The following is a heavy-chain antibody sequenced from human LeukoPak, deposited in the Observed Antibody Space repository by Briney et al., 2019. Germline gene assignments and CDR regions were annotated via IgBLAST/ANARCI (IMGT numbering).Heavy chain of an antibody. CDR3: ARRIAARSWRWFDP. V-gene: IGHV1-8*03. J-gene: IGHJ5*02. CDR1: GYTFTSYD. Sequence: ASVKVSCKASGYTFTSYDINWVRQATGQGLEWMGWMNPNSGNTGYAQKFQGRVTIARNTSISTAYMELSSLRSEDTAVYYCARRIAARSWRWFDPWGQGTLVTVSS. CDR2: MNPNSGNT. D-gene: IGHD6-6*01.